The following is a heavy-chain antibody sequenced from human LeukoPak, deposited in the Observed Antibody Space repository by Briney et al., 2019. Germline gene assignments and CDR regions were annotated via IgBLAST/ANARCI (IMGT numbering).Heavy chain of an antibody. Sequence: PGGSLRLSCAASGFTFSSYAMSWVRQAPGKGLEWVSAISGSGGSTYYADSVKGRFTISRDNSKNTLYLQMNSLRAEDTAVYYCARGGRGGVGATLLLYYYYYMDVWGKGTTVTVSS. CDR3: ARGGRGGVGATLLLYYYYYMDV. D-gene: IGHD1-26*01. CDR1: GFTFSSYA. CDR2: ISGSGGST. J-gene: IGHJ6*03. V-gene: IGHV3-23*01.